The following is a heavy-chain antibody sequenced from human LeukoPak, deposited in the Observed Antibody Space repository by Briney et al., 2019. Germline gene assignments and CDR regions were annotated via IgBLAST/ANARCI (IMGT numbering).Heavy chain of an antibody. CDR3: AKDLGPGSSGWVAIDY. CDR2: ISWNSGSI. J-gene: IGHJ4*02. D-gene: IGHD6-19*01. Sequence: GGSLRLSCAASGFTFDGYAMHWVRQAPGKCLEWVSGISWNSGSIGYADSVKGRFTISRDNAKNSLYLQMNSLRAEDMALYYCAKDLGPGSSGWVAIDYWGQGTLVTVSS. CDR1: GFTFDGYA. V-gene: IGHV3-9*03.